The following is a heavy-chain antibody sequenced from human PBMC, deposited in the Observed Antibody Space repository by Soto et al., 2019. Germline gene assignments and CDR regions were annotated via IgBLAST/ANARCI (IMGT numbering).Heavy chain of an antibody. D-gene: IGHD3-22*01. J-gene: IGHJ4*02. V-gene: IGHV3-30-3*01. CDR2: ISYDGNNM. CDR3: ARDYDSSGYPRYYFDY. CDR1: GFTFSRFA. Sequence: PGGSLRLSCAASGFTFSRFAIHWVRQAPGKGLEWVAVISYDGNNMFYADSVKGRFTISRDNSKNTLYLQMNNLRAEDTAMYYCARDYDSSGYPRYYFDYWGQGTLVTVSS.